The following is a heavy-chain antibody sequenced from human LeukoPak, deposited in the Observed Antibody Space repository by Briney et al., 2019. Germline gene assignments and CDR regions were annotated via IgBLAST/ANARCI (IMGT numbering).Heavy chain of an antibody. D-gene: IGHD6-6*01. J-gene: IGHJ3*01. Sequence: GGSLRLSCAVSGFTFSGFWMSWSRQAPGKGLEWVASINSVGSEGYYADVVKGRFTISRDNAKNSLYLQINSLRAEDTAVYYCARSSYSSSSSVWGQGTMVTVSS. CDR1: GFTFSGFW. V-gene: IGHV3-7*03. CDR2: INSVGSEG. CDR3: ARSSYSSSSSV.